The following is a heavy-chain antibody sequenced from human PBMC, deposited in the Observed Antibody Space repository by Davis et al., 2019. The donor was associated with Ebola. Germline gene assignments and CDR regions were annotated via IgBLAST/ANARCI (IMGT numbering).Heavy chain of an antibody. J-gene: IGHJ6*03. CDR3: ARETNSNYAYYYYYMDV. Sequence: GESLKISCAASGFTVSSNYMSWVRQAPGKGLEWVSVIYSGGSTYYADSVKGRFTISRDNSKNTLYLQMNSLRAEDTAVYYCARETNSNYAYYYYYMDVWGKGTTVTVSS. D-gene: IGHD4-11*01. CDR2: IYSGGST. V-gene: IGHV3-53*01. CDR1: GFTVSSNY.